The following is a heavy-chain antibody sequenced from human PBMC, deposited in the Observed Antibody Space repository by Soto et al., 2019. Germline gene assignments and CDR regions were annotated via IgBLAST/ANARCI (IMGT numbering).Heavy chain of an antibody. Sequence: GGSLRLSCEVSGFIFSEYEFNWVRQAPGKGLEWVSYIGKNGRDIYDADSVKGRFTISRDEDKSTLYLEMNSLRAEDTAVYYCVRDPGPMSYAMDACGQGTMVTV. J-gene: IGHJ6*02. CDR3: VRDPGPMSYAMDA. CDR2: IGKNGRDI. CDR1: GFIFSEYE. V-gene: IGHV3-48*03.